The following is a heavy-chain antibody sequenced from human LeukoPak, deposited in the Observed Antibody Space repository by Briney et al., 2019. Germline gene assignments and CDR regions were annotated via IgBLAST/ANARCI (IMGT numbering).Heavy chain of an antibody. D-gene: IGHD4-23*01. J-gene: IGHJ4*02. CDR2: IRYDGSNK. CDR1: GFTFSSYG. CDR3: ARYGDHSTDY. Sequence: GGSLRLSCAASGFTFSSYGMHWVRQAPGKGLEWVAFIRYDGSNKYYADSVKGRFTISRDNSKNTLYLQMNSLRAEDTAVYYCARYGDHSTDYWGQGTLVTVSS. V-gene: IGHV3-30*02.